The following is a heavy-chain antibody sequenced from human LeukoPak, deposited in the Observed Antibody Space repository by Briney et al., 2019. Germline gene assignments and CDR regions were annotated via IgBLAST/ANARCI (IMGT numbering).Heavy chain of an antibody. D-gene: IGHD2-15*01. CDR2: IIPIFGTA. J-gene: IGHJ4*02. Sequence: ASVKVSCKASGGTFSSYAISWVRQAPGQGLEWMGGIIPIFGTANYAQKFQGRVTITTDESTSTAYMELSSLRSEDTAVYYCARIFGTEGYCSGGSCYSADYWGQGTLVTVSS. CDR3: ARIFGTEGYCSGGSCYSADY. V-gene: IGHV1-69*05. CDR1: GGTFSSYA.